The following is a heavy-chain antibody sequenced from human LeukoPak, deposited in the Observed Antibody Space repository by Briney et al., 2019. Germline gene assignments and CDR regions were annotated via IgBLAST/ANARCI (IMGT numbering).Heavy chain of an antibody. CDR3: ARAGGYCTNGVCKAHDY. CDR2: IYSGGST. CDR1: GFTFSSYA. V-gene: IGHV3-66*02. J-gene: IGHJ4*02. D-gene: IGHD2-8*01. Sequence: GGSLRLSCAASGFTFSSYAMSWVRQAPGKGLEWVSVIYSGGSTYYADSVKGRFTISRDNSKNTLYLQMNSLRAEDTAVYYCARAGGYCTNGVCKAHDYWGQGTLVTVSS.